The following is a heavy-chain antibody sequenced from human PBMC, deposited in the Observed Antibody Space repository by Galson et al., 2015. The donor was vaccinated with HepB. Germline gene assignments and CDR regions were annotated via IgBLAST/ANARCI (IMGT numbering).Heavy chain of an antibody. Sequence: SVKVSCKASGGTFSSYAISWVRQAPGQGLEWMGGIIPIFGTANYAQKFQGRVTITADESTSTAYMELSSLRSEDTAVYYCATHHPAYYYYYMDVWGKGTTVTVSS. CDR1: GGTFSSYA. V-gene: IGHV1-69*13. CDR2: IIPIFGTA. J-gene: IGHJ6*03. CDR3: ATHHPAYYYYYMDV.